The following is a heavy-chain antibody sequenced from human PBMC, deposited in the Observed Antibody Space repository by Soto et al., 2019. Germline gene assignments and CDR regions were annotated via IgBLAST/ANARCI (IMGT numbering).Heavy chain of an antibody. CDR3: AREGVAPYYYYGMDV. D-gene: IGHD5-12*01. CDR2: FHNSGST. V-gene: IGHV4-59*01. Sequence: SETLSLTCTVSGDSMSGYHWNWIRQPPGKGLQWIGYFHNSGSTTYDSSLKSRVTISIDTSKRQSSLKLTSVTTADTAVYYCAREGVAPYYYYGMDVWGQGTPVTVSS. J-gene: IGHJ6*02. CDR1: GDSMSGYH.